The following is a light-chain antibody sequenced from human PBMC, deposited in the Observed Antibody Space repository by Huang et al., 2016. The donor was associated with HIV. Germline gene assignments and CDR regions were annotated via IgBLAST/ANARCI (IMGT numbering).Light chain of an antibody. CDR1: QNIAHY. V-gene: IGKV1-39*01. CDR2: AVS. CDR3: QQSYTTAMYT. J-gene: IGKJ2*01. Sequence: DIQMTQSPSSLSASIGDRVTITCRASQNIAHYLNWYQHKPGQAPKLLIYAVSNLQRGVPSRFSGSGSGTEFTLTISSLQPEDLATYYCQQSYTTAMYTFGQGTKLEIK.